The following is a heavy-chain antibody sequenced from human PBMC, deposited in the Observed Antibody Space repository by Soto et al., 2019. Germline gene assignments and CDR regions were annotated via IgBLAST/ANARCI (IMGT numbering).Heavy chain of an antibody. CDR1: GFTFSSYS. D-gene: IGHD3-3*01. V-gene: IGHV3-21*01. J-gene: IGHJ3*02. Sequence: EVPLVESGGGLVQPGGSLRLSCAASGFTFSSYSMNWVRQAPGKGLEWVSSISSSSSYIYYADSVKGRFTISRDNAKHSLYLQMNSLRAEDTAVYYCASYRVVSPAFDIWGQGTMVTVSS. CDR2: ISSSSSYI. CDR3: ASYRVVSPAFDI.